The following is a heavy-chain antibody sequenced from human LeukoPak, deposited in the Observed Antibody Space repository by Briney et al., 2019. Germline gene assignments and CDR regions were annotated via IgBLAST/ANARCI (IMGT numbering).Heavy chain of an antibody. CDR3: ARGRSSGPQFDP. CDR1: GYTFTSYD. CDR2: MNPNSGNT. D-gene: IGHD6-19*01. V-gene: IGHV1-8*01. Sequence: GASVKVSCKASGYTFTSYDINWVRQATGQGLEWMGWMNPNSGNTVYAQKFQGRVTMTRNTSISTAYMELSSLRSEDTAVYYCARGRSSGPQFDPWGQGTLVTVSS. J-gene: IGHJ5*02.